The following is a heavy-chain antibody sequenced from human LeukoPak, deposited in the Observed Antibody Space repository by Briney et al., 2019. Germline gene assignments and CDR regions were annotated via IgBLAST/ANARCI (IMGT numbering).Heavy chain of an antibody. CDR1: GFTFSTYT. V-gene: IGHV3-23*01. CDR3: AIDPNWGTHS. J-gene: IGHJ4*02. Sequence: GGSLRLSCAASGFTFSTYTMYWVRHPPGKRLEWVSIIGSSGGGIHYADSVKGRFTISRDNSKNALYLQMNSLRVEDTAVYYCAIDPNWGTHSWGQGVLVTVSS. CDR2: IGSSGGGI. D-gene: IGHD7-27*01.